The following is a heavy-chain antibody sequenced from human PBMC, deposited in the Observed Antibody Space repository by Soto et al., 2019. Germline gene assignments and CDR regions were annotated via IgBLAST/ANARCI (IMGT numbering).Heavy chain of an antibody. Sequence: EVQLLESGGGLVQPGGSLRLSCAASGFTFNSYAMSWVRQAPGKGLEWVSITSGGGGTTYYADSVKGRFAISRDNSKNTLYLEMISLRAEDTAVYFCAKRYHTTTSCFDYWGQGTLVTVSS. CDR1: GFTFNSYA. V-gene: IGHV3-23*01. D-gene: IGHD2-2*01. CDR3: AKRYHTTTSCFDY. J-gene: IGHJ4*02. CDR2: TSGGGGTT.